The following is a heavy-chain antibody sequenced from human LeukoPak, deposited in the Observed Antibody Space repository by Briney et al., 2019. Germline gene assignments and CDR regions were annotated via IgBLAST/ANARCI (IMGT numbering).Heavy chain of an antibody. Sequence: PGGSLRLSCAASGFTFSSYGMHWVRQAPGKGLEWVAVISYDGSNKYYADSVKGRFTISRDNSKNTLYLQMNSLRAEDTAVYYCAKDGDSSGWYDYFDYWGQGTLVTVSS. CDR3: AKDGDSSGWYDYFDY. CDR1: GFTFSSYG. CDR2: ISYDGSNK. J-gene: IGHJ4*02. V-gene: IGHV3-30*18. D-gene: IGHD6-19*01.